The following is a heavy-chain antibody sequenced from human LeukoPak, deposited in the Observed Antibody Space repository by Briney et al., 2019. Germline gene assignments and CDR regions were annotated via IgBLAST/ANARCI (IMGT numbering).Heavy chain of an antibody. Sequence: PGGSLRLSCAACGFTFSSYWMHWVRQAPGRGLVWVSRINSDGSSTSYADSVKGRFTISRDNAKNTLYLQMNSLRAEDRAVYYCARGWRILTGPADYWGQGTLVTVSS. CDR3: ARGWRILTGPADY. V-gene: IGHV3-74*01. CDR1: GFTFSSYW. CDR2: INSDGSST. J-gene: IGHJ4*02. D-gene: IGHD3-9*01.